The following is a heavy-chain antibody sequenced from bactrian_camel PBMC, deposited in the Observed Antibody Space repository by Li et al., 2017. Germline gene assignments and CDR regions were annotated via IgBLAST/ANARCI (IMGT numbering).Heavy chain of an antibody. CDR2: IYTGGGDE. J-gene: IGHJ4*01. CDR1: GYLYAQYC. V-gene: IGHV3S54*01. CDR3: AARNA. Sequence: VQLVESGGGAVQTGGSLKLSCAVTGYLYAQYCMGWFRQSPGNQREGIAAIYTGGGDEHYAESVKGRFTISKDKNTLTLQMTNLQPEDTATYYCAARNAGARGPRSPSP. D-gene: IGHD7*01.